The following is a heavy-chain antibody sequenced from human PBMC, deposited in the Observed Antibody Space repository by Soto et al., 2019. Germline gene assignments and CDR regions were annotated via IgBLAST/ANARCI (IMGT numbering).Heavy chain of an antibody. Sequence: GGSLSLSCAASGFTFSSYAMHWVRQAPGKGLEYVSVITSNGGNTDYASSVKGRFTISRDNSKNTLYLQMGSLRAEDMAVYYCARRIPFGYGMDVWGQGTTVTVS. V-gene: IGHV3-64*01. J-gene: IGHJ6*02. CDR1: GFTFSSYA. D-gene: IGHD2-21*01. CDR2: ITSNGGNT. CDR3: ARRIPFGYGMDV.